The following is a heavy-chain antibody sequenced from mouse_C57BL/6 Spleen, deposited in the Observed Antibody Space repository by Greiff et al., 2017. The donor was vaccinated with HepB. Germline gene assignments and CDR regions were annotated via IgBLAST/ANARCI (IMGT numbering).Heavy chain of an antibody. J-gene: IGHJ2*01. CDR1: GYTFTDYY. CDR3: ASRKRYYFDY. V-gene: IGHV1-26*01. Sequence: VQLQQSGPELVKPGASVKISCKASGYTFTDYYMNWVKQSHGKSLEWIGDINPNNGGTSYNQKFKGKATLTVDKSSSTAYMELRSLTSEDSAVYYCASRKRYYFDYWGQGTTLTVSS. CDR2: INPNNGGT.